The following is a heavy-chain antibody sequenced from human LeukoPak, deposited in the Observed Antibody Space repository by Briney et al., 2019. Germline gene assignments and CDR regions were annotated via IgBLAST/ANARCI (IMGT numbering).Heavy chain of an antibody. D-gene: IGHD2-2*01. J-gene: IGHJ4*02. CDR1: GGTFSSYA. Sequence: SVKVSCKASGGTFSSYAISWVRQAPGQGLEWMGGIIPIFGTANYAQKFQGRVTITADESTSTAYMELSSLRSEDTAVYYRASEGVVVPAAMSPLGYWGQGTLVTVSS. CDR3: ASEGVVVPAAMSPLGY. V-gene: IGHV1-69*13. CDR2: IIPIFGTA.